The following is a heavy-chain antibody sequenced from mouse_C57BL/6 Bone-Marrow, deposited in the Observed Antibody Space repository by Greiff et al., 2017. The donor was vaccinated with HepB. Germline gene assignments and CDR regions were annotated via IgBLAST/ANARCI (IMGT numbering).Heavy chain of an antibody. CDR3: ANYGSSSPYAMDY. Sequence: QVQLQQPGAELVKPGASVKLSCKASGYTFTSYWMHWVKQRPGQGLEWIGMIHPNSGSTNYNEKFKSKATLTVDKSSSTADMQLSSLTSEDSAVYYCANYGSSSPYAMDYWGQGTSVTVSS. J-gene: IGHJ4*01. V-gene: IGHV1-64*01. CDR2: IHPNSGST. D-gene: IGHD1-1*01. CDR1: GYTFTSYW.